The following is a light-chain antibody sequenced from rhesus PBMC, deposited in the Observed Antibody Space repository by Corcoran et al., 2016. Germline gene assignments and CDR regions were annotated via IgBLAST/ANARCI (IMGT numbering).Light chain of an antibody. CDR1: HIGSTY. CDR3: QVWDGSSDHCI. V-gene: IGLV3-36*02. J-gene: IGLJ1*01. CDR2: YDS. Sequence: SFALTQPPSVSESPGPTARITCGGDHIGSTYVHLYQPKPPQAPVLVIYYDSDRPSGIPERFSGSKSGNTAPLTITGVEAGDEDNDYCQVWDGSSDHCIFGAGTRLTVI.